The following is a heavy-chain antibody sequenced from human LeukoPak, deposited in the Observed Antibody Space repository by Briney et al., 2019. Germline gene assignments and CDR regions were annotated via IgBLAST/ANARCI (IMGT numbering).Heavy chain of an antibody. CDR3: AKDFRIGYSAHFDY. J-gene: IGHJ4*02. CDR1: GFTFRSHA. CDR2: IYENGGTT. Sequence: GALRLSCVGSGFTFRSHAMSWVRQAPEKGLEFVSGIYENGGTTYYVDSVKGRFSISRDNSKNTLYLQMDSLRGEDTAVYYCAKDFRIGYSAHFDYWGQGALVTVSS. D-gene: IGHD2-21*01. V-gene: IGHV3-23*01.